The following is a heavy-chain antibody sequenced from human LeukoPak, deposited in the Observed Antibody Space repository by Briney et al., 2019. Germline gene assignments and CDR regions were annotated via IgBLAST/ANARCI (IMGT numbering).Heavy chain of an antibody. CDR2: IIPIFGTA. J-gene: IGHJ4*02. CDR3: ARLGYCSSTSCSRYFDY. V-gene: IGHV1-69*13. D-gene: IGHD2-2*01. Sequence: SVKVSCKASGGTFSSYAISWVRQAPGQGLEWMGGIIPIFGTANYAQKFQGRVTITADESTSTAYMELSSLRSEDTAVYYCARLGYCSSTSCSRYFDYWGQGTLVTVSS. CDR1: GGTFSSYA.